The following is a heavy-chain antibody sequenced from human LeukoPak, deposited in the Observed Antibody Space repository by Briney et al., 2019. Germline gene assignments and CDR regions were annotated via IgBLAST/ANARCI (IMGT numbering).Heavy chain of an antibody. CDR3: ARDLTDTAMAPFDY. J-gene: IGHJ4*02. D-gene: IGHD5-18*01. CDR2: INWIGGST. Sequence: GGSLRLSCAASGFTFEVYGICWGRETPRKGREWGCGINWIGGSTGYADSVKGRFTISRDNAKNSLYLQMNSLRAEDTALYYCARDLTDTAMAPFDYWGQGTLVTVSS. CDR1: GFTFEVYG. V-gene: IGHV3-20*04.